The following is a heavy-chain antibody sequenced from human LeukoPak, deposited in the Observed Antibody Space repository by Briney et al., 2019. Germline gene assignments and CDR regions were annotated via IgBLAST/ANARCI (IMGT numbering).Heavy chain of an antibody. Sequence: GGSLRLSCATSGFTFTNYWMSWVRQAPGKGLEWVANIKHDGSEKYYVDSVKGLFTISRDNAKNSLYLQMNSLRAEDTAVYYCARDTSSSLKKRFDYWGQGTLVTVSS. CDR2: IKHDGSEK. CDR1: GFTFTNYW. CDR3: ARDTSSSLKKRFDY. D-gene: IGHD6-6*01. V-gene: IGHV3-7*01. J-gene: IGHJ4*02.